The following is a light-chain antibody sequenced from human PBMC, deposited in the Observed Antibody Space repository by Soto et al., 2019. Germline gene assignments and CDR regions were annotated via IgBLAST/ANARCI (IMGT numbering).Light chain of an antibody. CDR1: QSLSTN. CDR3: QQCGSSPWT. CDR2: RAS. V-gene: IGKV3-15*01. Sequence: DRVMTQSPATLSVSPGESATLSCRASQSLSTNLAWYQQKPGQAPSLLIYRASTRATGIPARFSGSGSGTEFTLTISRLEPEDFAVYYCQQCGSSPWTFGQGTKVDIK. J-gene: IGKJ1*01.